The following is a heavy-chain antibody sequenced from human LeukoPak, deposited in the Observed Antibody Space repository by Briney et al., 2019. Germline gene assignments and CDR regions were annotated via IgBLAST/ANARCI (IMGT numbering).Heavy chain of an antibody. CDR1: GFTFSSYW. D-gene: IGHD3-16*01. CDR2: INSDGSST. J-gene: IGHJ5*02. CDR3: ARVLTPITFGGASNWFDP. Sequence: PGGSLRLSCAASGFTFSSYWMHWVRQAPGKGLVWVSRINSDGSSTSYADSVKGRFTISRDNAKNTLYLQMNSLRAEDTAVYYCARVLTPITFGGASNWFDPWGQGTLVTVSS. V-gene: IGHV3-74*01.